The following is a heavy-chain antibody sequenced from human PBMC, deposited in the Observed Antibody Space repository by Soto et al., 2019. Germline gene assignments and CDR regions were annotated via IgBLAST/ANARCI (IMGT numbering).Heavy chain of an antibody. J-gene: IGHJ4*02. D-gene: IGHD3-3*01. CDR2: IYPSDSDT. CDR3: ARGGVSTRTFDY. CDR1: GYNFAGYW. Sequence: GESLKISCKGSGYNFAGYWIAWVRQMPGKGLELMGIIYPSDSDTRYRPSFQGQVTISADKPISSAYLQWSSLRASDTAMYYCARGGVSTRTFDYWGQGTPVTVSS. V-gene: IGHV5-51*04.